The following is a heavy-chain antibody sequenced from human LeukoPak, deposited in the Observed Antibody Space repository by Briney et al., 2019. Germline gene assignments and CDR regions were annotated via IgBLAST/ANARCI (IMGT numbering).Heavy chain of an antibody. D-gene: IGHD6-13*01. CDR2: IYFSGST. Sequence: SETLSLTCTVSGGSVKNYFWSWARQPPGKGLEWIGYIYFSGSTNYNPALKNRVTVSVDTSKNQFTLKVTSMTAADTAVYYCARSYSSTWRSPFDGWSQGTLVTVSS. CDR3: ARSYSSTWRSPFDG. J-gene: IGHJ4*02. V-gene: IGHV4-59*02. CDR1: GGSVKNYF.